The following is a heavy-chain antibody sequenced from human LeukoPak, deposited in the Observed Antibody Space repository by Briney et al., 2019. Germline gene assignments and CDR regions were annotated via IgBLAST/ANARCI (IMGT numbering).Heavy chain of an antibody. CDR3: ARTNSGYASGPPFDY. V-gene: IGHV5-51*01. J-gene: IGHJ4*02. Sequence: GESLKISCKGSGYSFTSYWIGWVRQMPGKGLEWMGIIYPGDSDTRYSPSFQGQVTISADKSISTAYLQWSSLKASDTAMYYCARTNSGYASGPPFDYWGQGTLVTVSS. CDR1: GYSFTSYW. CDR2: IYPGDSDT. D-gene: IGHD5-12*01.